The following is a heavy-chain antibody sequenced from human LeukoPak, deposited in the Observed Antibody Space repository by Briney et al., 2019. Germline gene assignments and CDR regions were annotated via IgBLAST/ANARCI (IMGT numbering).Heavy chain of an antibody. J-gene: IGHJ4*02. CDR3: ATAVSGTSDFDY. CDR1: GGSISSYY. Sequence: SETLSLTCTVSGGSISSYYWGWIRQPPGKGLEWIGYMYYSGNTNYNPSLKSRVTISVDTSKNQFSLKLSSVTAADTAVYYCATAVSGTSDFDYWGQGTLVTVSS. CDR2: MYYSGNT. V-gene: IGHV4-59*01. D-gene: IGHD6-19*01.